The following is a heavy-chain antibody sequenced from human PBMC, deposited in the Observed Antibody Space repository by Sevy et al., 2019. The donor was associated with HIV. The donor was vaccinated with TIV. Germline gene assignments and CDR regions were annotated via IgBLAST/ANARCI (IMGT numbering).Heavy chain of an antibody. V-gene: IGHV3-30-3*01. CDR1: GFSFGSYV. J-gene: IGHJ4*02. Sequence: GGSLRLSCAASGFSFGSYVLHWVRQAPGKGLEWVAVISYDGSNKYNADSVKGRFTTSRDNSSNTLFLQMNSLRAEDTAVYYCARDVRGEGIRPGDLDYWGQGTLVTVSS. CDR3: ARDVRGEGIRPGDLDY. CDR2: ISYDGSNK. D-gene: IGHD3-10*02.